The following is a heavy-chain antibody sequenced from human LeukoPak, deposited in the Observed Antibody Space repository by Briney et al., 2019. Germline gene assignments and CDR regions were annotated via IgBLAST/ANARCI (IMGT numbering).Heavy chain of an antibody. CDR2: IYSGGST. CDR1: GFTVSSNY. CDR3: AREPTDYGDYYFDY. V-gene: IGHV3-53*01. J-gene: IGHJ4*02. D-gene: IGHD4-17*01. Sequence: GGSLRLSCAASGFTVSSNYMSWVRQAPGKGLEWVSVIYSGGSTYYADSVKGRFTISRDNSKNTLYLQMNSLRAEDTAVYYCAREPTDYGDYYFDYWGQGTLVTVSS.